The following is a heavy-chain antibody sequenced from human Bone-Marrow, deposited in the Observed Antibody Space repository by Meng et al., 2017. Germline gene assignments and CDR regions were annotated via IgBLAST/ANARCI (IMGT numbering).Heavy chain of an antibody. D-gene: IGHD3-10*01. Sequence: GESLKISCAASGFTFSSYAMSWVRQAPGKGLEWVSAISGSGGSTYYADSVKGRFTISRDNSKNTLYLQMNSLRAEDTAVYYCAKDRSQYGSGSYDAFDIWGQGTMVTVSS. J-gene: IGHJ3*02. CDR2: ISGSGGST. CDR3: AKDRSQYGSGSYDAFDI. CDR1: GFTFSSYA. V-gene: IGHV3-23*01.